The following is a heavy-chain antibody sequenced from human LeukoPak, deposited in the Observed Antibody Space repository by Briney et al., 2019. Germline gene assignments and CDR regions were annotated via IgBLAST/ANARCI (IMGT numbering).Heavy chain of an antibody. Sequence: ASVKVSCKASGYTFTGYYMHWVRQAPGQGLEWMGWINPLTGDTNSAQKFQGRVTMTRDTSISTAYMELSRLGSDDTAVYYCARDKRPAPAASFDIWGQGTLVTVSS. CDR3: ARDKRPAPAASFDI. V-gene: IGHV1-2*02. CDR2: INPLTGDT. CDR1: GYTFTGYY. D-gene: IGHD2-2*01. J-gene: IGHJ3*02.